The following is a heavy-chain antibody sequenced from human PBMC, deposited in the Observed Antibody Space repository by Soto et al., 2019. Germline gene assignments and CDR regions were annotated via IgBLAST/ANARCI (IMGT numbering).Heavy chain of an antibody. Sequence: LRLSCAASGFKFSNCATSWARQPPGEGLEWVSLISATGGGTYYADSVKGRFTISRDNSHKNLYRQVQIVTDEQKAVYYCATERRAWGNAAFYFDFWGQGAEVT. D-gene: IGHD7-27*01. V-gene: IGHV3-23*01. J-gene: IGHJ4*02. CDR3: ATERRAWGNAAFYFDF. CDR2: ISATGGGT. CDR1: GFKFSNCA.